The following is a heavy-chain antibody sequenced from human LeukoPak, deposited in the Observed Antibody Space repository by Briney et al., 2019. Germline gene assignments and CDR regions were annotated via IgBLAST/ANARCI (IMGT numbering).Heavy chain of an antibody. D-gene: IGHD3-22*01. CDR2: IYTSGST. V-gene: IGHV4-61*02. J-gene: IGHJ4*02. CDR1: GGSISSGSYY. CDR3: ARRFVGAYYYDNSGYYLFDY. Sequence: SETLSLTCTVSGGSISSGSYYWSWIRQAAGKGLEWIGRIYTSGSTNYNPSLKSRVTISVDKSKNQFSLKLSSVTAADTAVYYCARRFVGAYYYDNSGYYLFDYWGQGTLVTVSS.